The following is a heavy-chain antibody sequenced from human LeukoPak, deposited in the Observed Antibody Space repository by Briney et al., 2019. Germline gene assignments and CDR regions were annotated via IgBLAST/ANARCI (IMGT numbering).Heavy chain of an antibody. CDR1: GGSLGSTTYY. CDR2: IAYSGST. D-gene: IGHD1/OR15-1a*01. CDR3: ARGARGSSANNDWFDP. Sequence: SETLSLTCTVSGGSLGSTTYYWGWIPQPPGKGLEWIGSIAYSGSTYYNPSHKSRVIISVDTSKNQFSLKLNSVTAADTAMYYCARGARGSSANNDWFDPWGQGTLVTVSS. J-gene: IGHJ5*02. V-gene: IGHV4-39*01.